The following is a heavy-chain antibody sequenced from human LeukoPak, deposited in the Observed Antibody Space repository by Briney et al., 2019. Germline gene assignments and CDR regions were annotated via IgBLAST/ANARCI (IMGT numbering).Heavy chain of an antibody. V-gene: IGHV4-61*02. CDR1: GGSISSGSYY. D-gene: IGHD1-26*01. J-gene: IGHJ5*02. CDR2: IYTSGST. Sequence: PSQTLSLTCTVSGGSISSGSYYWSWIRQPAGKGLEWIGRIYTSGSTNYNPSLKSRVTISVDTSKNQFSLKLSSVTAADTAVYYCARGVGGGSYNNWFDPWGQGTLVTVSS. CDR3: ARGVGGGSYNNWFDP.